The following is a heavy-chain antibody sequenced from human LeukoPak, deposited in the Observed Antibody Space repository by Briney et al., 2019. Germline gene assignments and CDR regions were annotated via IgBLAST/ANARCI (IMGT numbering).Heavy chain of an antibody. V-gene: IGHV3-48*03. CDR3: FFIKVGGDY. Sequence: GGSLRLSCAASGFTFSSYEMNWVRQAPGKGLEWVSYISSSGSTIYYADSVKGRFTISRDNAKNSLYLQMNSLRAEDTAVCYCFFIKVGGDYWGQGTLVTVSS. J-gene: IGHJ4*02. CDR2: ISSSGSTI. CDR1: GFTFSSYE.